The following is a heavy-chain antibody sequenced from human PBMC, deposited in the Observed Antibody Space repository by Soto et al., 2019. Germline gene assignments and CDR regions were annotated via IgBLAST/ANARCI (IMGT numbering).Heavy chain of an antibody. Sequence: SETLSLTCTVSGGSISSGGYYWSWIRQHPGKGLEWIGYIYYSGSTYYNPSLKSRVTISVDTSKNQFPLKLSSVTAADTAVYYCASGKRTYDFWSGYFPFFDYWGQGXLVTV. CDR1: GGSISSGGYY. D-gene: IGHD3-3*01. CDR2: IYYSGST. J-gene: IGHJ4*02. V-gene: IGHV4-31*03. CDR3: ASGKRTYDFWSGYFPFFDY.